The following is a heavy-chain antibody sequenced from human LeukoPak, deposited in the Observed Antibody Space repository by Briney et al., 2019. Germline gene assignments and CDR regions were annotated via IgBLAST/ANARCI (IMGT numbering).Heavy chain of an antibody. J-gene: IGHJ4*02. D-gene: IGHD3-22*01. CDR3: TRAHTNYYDSSGF. V-gene: IGHV3-74*01. Sequence: GGSLRLSCAASGFTFSSHWMHWVRQAPGKGLVWVSRINNDGSITRYADSVEGRFTISRDNAKNTLYLQMNSLRAEDTAVYYCTRAHTNYYDSSGFWGQGTLVTVSS. CDR2: INNDGSIT. CDR1: GFTFSSHW.